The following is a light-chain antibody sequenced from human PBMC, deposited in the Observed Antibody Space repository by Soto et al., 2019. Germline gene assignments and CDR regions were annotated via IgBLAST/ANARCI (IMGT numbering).Light chain of an antibody. V-gene: IGKV3-15*01. CDR3: QQYHDWPLT. Sequence: EIVMTQSPATLSVSPGERVTLSCRASQSLSSHLAWYQQKPGQAPGLLIYGVSTRATGVPTRFSGSESGTEFTLTISSLLSEDFAVYYCQQYHDWPLTFGGGTKVEIK. CDR1: QSLSSH. CDR2: GVS. J-gene: IGKJ4*01.